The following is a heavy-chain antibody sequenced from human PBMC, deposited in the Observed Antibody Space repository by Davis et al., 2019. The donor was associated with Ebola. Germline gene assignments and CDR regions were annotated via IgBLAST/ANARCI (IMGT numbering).Heavy chain of an antibody. CDR2: IIPIFGTA. Sequence: SVKVSCKASGYTFTSYDINWVRQATGQGLEWMGGIIPIFGTANYAQKFQGRVTITADESTSTAYMELSSLRSEDTGVYYCARGRGSYGDYVFDYWGQGTLVTVSS. D-gene: IGHD4-17*01. CDR3: ARGRGSYGDYVFDY. V-gene: IGHV1-69*13. J-gene: IGHJ4*02. CDR1: GYTFTSYD.